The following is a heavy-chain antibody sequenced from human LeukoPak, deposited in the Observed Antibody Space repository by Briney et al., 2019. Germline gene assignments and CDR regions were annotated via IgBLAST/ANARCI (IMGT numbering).Heavy chain of an antibody. CDR3: GNGESESDTAMVTRAFEY. Sequence: GGALRLSCAASGFTFSRYGMHWVSQAPGKGLEWGGVIWYDGSNNHYADSVKGRFTISRDNSKNTLYLQTNSLRAEDTAVYYCGNGESESDTAMVTRAFEYWGQGTLVTVSS. CDR2: IWYDGSNN. J-gene: IGHJ4*02. V-gene: IGHV3-33*06. D-gene: IGHD5-18*01. CDR1: GFTFSRYG.